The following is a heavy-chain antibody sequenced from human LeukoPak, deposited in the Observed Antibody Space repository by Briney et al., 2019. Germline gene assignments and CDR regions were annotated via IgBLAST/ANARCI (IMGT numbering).Heavy chain of an antibody. D-gene: IGHD5-18*01. V-gene: IGHV3-21*01. CDR1: GFTFSNYS. Sequence: GGSLRLSCAASGFTFSNYSMNWVRQAPGKGLEWVSSISSLSSYIYYADSLKGRFTISRDNAKNSLYLQMNSLRAEDTAVYYCARGGPRDGYDYWGQGTLVTISS. J-gene: IGHJ4*02. CDR2: ISSLSSYI. CDR3: ARGGPRDGYDY.